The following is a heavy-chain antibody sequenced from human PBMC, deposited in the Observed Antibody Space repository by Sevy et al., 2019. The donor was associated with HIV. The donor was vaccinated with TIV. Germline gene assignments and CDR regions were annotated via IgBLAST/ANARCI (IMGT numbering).Heavy chain of an antibody. CDR2: ISAYNGKT. CDR3: AIDLGAYGGNSIDY. J-gene: IGHJ4*02. D-gene: IGHD2-21*02. Sequence: ASVKVSCKASGYTFTSYGISWVRQAPGQGLEWMGWISAYNGKTNYAQKLQGRVTMTTDTSTSTAYMELRSLRSDDTAVYYCAIDLGAYGGNSIDYWGQGTLVTVSS. CDR1: GYTFTSYG. V-gene: IGHV1-18*01.